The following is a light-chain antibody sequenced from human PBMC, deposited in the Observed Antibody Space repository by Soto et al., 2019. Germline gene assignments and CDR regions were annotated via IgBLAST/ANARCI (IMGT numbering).Light chain of an antibody. CDR3: CSYAGSSTPYV. J-gene: IGLJ1*01. V-gene: IGLV2-23*02. Sequence: QSVLTQPASVSGSPGQSITISCTGTSSDVGSYNFVSWYQQHPGKAPKLMIYEVSKGPSGVSNRFSGSKSGNTASLTISGLQAEDEADYYCCSYAGSSTPYVFGTGTKLTV. CDR2: EVS. CDR1: SSDVGSYNF.